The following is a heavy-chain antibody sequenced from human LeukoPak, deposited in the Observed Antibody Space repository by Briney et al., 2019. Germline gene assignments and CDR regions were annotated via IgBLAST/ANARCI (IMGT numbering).Heavy chain of an antibody. CDR3: ARDYSGDPDY. CDR1: GYTFTSYD. J-gene: IGHJ4*02. V-gene: IGHV1-2*02. CDR2: INPNSGGT. D-gene: IGHD2-15*01. Sequence: ASVKVSCKASGYTFTSYDINWVRQAPGQGLEWMGWINPNSGGTNYAQKFQGRVTMTRDTSISTAYMELSRLRSDDTAVYYCARDYSGDPDYWGQGTLVTVSS.